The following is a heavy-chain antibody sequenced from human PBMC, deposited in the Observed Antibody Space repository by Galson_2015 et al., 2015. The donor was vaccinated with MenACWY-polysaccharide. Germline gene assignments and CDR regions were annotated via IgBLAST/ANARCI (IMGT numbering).Heavy chain of an antibody. CDR1: GFSLRTPEVG. V-gene: IGHV2-5*02. CDR3: VLRPRRSNNYCYP. J-gene: IGHJ5*02. CDR2: IYWDDDK. Sequence: PVLVKATQSLALPWPFSGFSLRTPEVGRGWIRQPTGKAPDWLAVIYWDDDKAYSPSLQSRLTITKDTSRNQMVLSMTNMDPVDTSTYYCVLRPRRSNNYCYPWGRGSLVPVPS. D-gene: IGHD1-1*01.